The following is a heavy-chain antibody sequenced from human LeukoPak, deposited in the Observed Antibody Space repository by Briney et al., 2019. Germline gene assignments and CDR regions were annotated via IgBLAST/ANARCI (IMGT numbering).Heavy chain of an antibody. CDR1: GFTFSSYG. CDR3: AKKYYYYYIDA. Sequence: GGSLRLSCAASGFTFSSYGMHWVRQAPGKGLEWVAFIRYEGSNKYYADSVKGRFTISRDNSKNTLYLQMNSLRAEDTAVYYCAKKYYYYYIDAWGKGTTVTVSS. CDR2: IRYEGSNK. J-gene: IGHJ6*03. V-gene: IGHV3-30*02.